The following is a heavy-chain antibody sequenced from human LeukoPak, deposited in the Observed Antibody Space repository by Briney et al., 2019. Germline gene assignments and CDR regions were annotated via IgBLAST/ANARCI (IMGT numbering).Heavy chain of an antibody. Sequence: ASVKVSCKTSGYSFTDYYMHWVRQAPGQGLEWMGWINPNSGGTSSAQKLQGRITMTRDTSITTVYMEVTWLTSDDTAIYYCARADRLHGGPYLIGPWGQGTLVTVSS. CDR2: INPNSGGT. CDR3: ARADRLHGGPYLIGP. V-gene: IGHV1-2*02. D-gene: IGHD3-16*01. CDR1: GYSFTDYY. J-gene: IGHJ5*02.